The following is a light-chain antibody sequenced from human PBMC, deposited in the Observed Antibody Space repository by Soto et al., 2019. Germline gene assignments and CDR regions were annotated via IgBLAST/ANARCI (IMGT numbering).Light chain of an antibody. V-gene: IGKV1-5*01. J-gene: IGKJ1*01. CDR3: QQYTNTNNPWM. Sequence: DIQVTQSPPTLSASAGDRVTITCRASQTISTLMAWYQQKPGKAPKLLVYDASTLQSGVASRFSGSGSGTEFTLIISGLQPDDSATYYCQQYTNTNNPWMFGQGTKVDIK. CDR2: DAS. CDR1: QTISTL.